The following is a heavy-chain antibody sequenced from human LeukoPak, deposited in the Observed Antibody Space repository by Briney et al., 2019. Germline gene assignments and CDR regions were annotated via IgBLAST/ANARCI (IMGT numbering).Heavy chain of an antibody. CDR3: ARRRSYGFFDF. V-gene: IGHV1-69*06. D-gene: IGHD3-16*01. J-gene: IGHJ4*02. Sequence: ASVKVSCKASGGTFSSYAISWIRQAPGQGLEWMGGIIPIFGTAKYAQKFQGKVSITADKSTSTGYMELSRLRSEDTAMYYCARRRSYGFFDFWGQGTLVTVSS. CDR1: GGTFSSYA. CDR2: IIPIFGTA.